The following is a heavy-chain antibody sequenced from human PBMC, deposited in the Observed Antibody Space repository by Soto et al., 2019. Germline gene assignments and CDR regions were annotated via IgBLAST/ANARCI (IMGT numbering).Heavy chain of an antibody. CDR1: GFSFNSFA. CDR3: AKSSGYYDSRARFDY. V-gene: IGHV3-23*01. J-gene: IGHJ4*02. CDR2: ISGDGYST. D-gene: IGHD3-22*01. Sequence: EVQLLESGGGLVQPGGSLRLSCAASGFSFNSFAMSWVRQAPGKGLEWVSAISGDGYSTYYADSVKGRFTVSRDNSNNTHYLQMDSLRPEDTAVYYCAKSSGYYDSRARFDYWGQGSLVTVSS.